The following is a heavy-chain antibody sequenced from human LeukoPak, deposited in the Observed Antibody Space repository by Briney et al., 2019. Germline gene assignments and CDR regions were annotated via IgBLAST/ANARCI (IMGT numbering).Heavy chain of an antibody. J-gene: IGHJ4*02. CDR1: GGSISSYN. V-gene: IGHV4-4*07. D-gene: IGHD3-10*01. Sequence: SETLSLTCTVSGGSISSYNWSWIRQSAREGVEWIGRIYNSGSTNYNPSLKSRVTMSVDTSKNQFSLKLSSVTAADTAVYYCARDLRSYFTIYFDYWGQGTLVTVSS. CDR3: ARDLRSYFTIYFDY. CDR2: IYNSGST.